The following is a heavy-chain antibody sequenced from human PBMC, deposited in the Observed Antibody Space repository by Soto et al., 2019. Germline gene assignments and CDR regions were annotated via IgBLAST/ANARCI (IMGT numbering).Heavy chain of an antibody. V-gene: IGHV3-9*01. CDR2: ISWNSGSI. CDR1: GFTFDDYA. D-gene: IGHD6-19*01. Sequence: GGSLRLSCAASGFTFDDYAMHWVRQAPGKGLEWVSGISWNSGSIGYADSVKGRFTISRDNAKNSLYLQMNSLRAEDTALYYCAKDTGTYTGGWGGYGMDVWGQGTTVTVSS. J-gene: IGHJ6*02. CDR3: AKDTGTYTGGWGGYGMDV.